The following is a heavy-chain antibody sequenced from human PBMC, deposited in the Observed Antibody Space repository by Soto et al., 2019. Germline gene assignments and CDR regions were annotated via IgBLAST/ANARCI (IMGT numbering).Heavy chain of an antibody. CDR2: ISPMFGAA. J-gene: IGHJ4*02. D-gene: IGHD3-10*01. V-gene: IGHV1-69*19. CDR1: GGTFNTYA. Sequence: QVQLVQSGAEMKKPGSSVKVSCQSSGGTFNTYAMNWVRQAPGQGPEWMGDISPMFGAANYAPKFQGRVTITADDSTGTSSMQLSSLTSEDTALYFCAREVQVHTPAFVYWGQGTLVTVSS. CDR3: AREVQVHTPAFVY.